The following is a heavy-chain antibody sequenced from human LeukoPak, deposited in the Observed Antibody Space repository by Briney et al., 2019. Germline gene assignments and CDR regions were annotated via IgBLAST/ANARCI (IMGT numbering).Heavy chain of an antibody. CDR3: ARGSRRGWLTALGY. V-gene: IGHV3-23*01. CDR2: ISGSGSGT. CDR1: GFTFSTYG. Sequence: GGSLRLSCAASGFTFSTYGMSWVRQAPGKGLEWVSRISGSGSGTDYADSVKGRFTISRDNSKNTLYLQMHSLRAEDTAVYYCARGSRRGWLTALGYWGQGTLVTVSS. D-gene: IGHD6-19*01. J-gene: IGHJ4*02.